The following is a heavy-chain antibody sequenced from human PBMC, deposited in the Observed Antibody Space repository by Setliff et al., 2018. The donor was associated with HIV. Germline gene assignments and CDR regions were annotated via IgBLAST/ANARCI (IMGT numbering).Heavy chain of an antibody. CDR1: GFTFSHAW. CDR2: TKNKDNSFTT. Sequence: PGGSLRLSCAASGFTFSHAWMTWVRQAPGKGMEWVGRTKNKDNSFTTEYAAHVKGRFTIARDDSKNTLYLQMNSLKTEDTAVYYCTTGTRLVDWGQGALVTVSS. J-gene: IGHJ4*02. D-gene: IGHD2-21*01. CDR3: TTGTRLVD. V-gene: IGHV3-15*03.